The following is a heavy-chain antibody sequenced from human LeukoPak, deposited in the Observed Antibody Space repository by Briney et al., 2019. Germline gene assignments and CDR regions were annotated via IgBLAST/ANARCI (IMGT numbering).Heavy chain of an antibody. CDR2: IYYSGST. D-gene: IGHD1-26*01. CDR1: GGSISSSSYY. CDR3: ARGRSGSYYVQRTYFDY. Sequence: SETLSLTCTVSGGSISSSSYYWGWIRQPPGKGLEWIGSIYYSGSTYYNPSLKRRVTISVDTSKNQFSLKLSSVTAADTAVYYCARGRSGSYYVQRTYFDYWGQGTLVTVSS. J-gene: IGHJ4*02. V-gene: IGHV4-39*07.